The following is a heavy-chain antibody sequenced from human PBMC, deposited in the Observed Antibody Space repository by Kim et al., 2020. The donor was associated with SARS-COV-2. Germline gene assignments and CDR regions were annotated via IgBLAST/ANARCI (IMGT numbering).Heavy chain of an antibody. Sequence: ASVKVSCKASGYTFTSYYMHWVRQAPGQGLEWMGIINPSGGSTSYAQKFQGRVTMTRDTSTSTVYMELSSLRSEDTAVYYCARGGYYGSGSYYNIGSRGAYYYGMDVWGQGTTVTVSS. J-gene: IGHJ6*02. CDR1: GYTFTSYY. D-gene: IGHD3-10*01. CDR3: ARGGYYGSGSYYNIGSRGAYYYGMDV. CDR2: INPSGGST. V-gene: IGHV1-46*01.